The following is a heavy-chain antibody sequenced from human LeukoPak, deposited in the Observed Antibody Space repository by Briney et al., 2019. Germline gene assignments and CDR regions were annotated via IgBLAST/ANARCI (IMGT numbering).Heavy chain of an antibody. CDR3: ARARGPTDAFDI. Sequence: PGGSLRLSCAASGFTFSYYIMNWVRQAPGKGLEWVSFIGSSSSYIYYVESVGGRFTISRDNAQNSLYLQMSSLRVEDTAVYYCARARGPTDAFDIWGQGTMVTVSS. J-gene: IGHJ3*02. V-gene: IGHV3-21*01. CDR2: IGSSSSYI. CDR1: GFTFSYYI.